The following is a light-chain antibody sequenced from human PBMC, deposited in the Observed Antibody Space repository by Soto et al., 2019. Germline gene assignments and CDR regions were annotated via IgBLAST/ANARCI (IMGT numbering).Light chain of an antibody. CDR1: SSDVGNYNY. CDR3: SSYTSSSTYV. Sequence: QSALTQPASVSGSPGQSITISCTGTSSDVGNYNYVSWYQQHPGKAPKLMIHDVSNRPSGVSNRFSGSKSGNTASLTISGLQAEDEADYYCSSYTSSSTYVFGTGPKVTVL. CDR2: DVS. V-gene: IGLV2-14*01. J-gene: IGLJ1*01.